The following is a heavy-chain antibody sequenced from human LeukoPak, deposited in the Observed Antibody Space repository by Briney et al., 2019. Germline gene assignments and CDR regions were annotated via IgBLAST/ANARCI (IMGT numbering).Heavy chain of an antibody. CDR3: EAIVVVISGAFDI. CDR1: GGSISRNY. V-gene: IGHV4-39*01. J-gene: IGHJ3*02. Sequence: PSETLSLTCTVSGGSISRNYWGWIRQPPGKGLEWIGTIYYSGSTYYNPSLKSRVTISVDTSKNQFSLKLSSVTAADTAVYYCEAIVVVISGAFDIWGQGTMVTVSS. CDR2: IYYSGST. D-gene: IGHD3-22*01.